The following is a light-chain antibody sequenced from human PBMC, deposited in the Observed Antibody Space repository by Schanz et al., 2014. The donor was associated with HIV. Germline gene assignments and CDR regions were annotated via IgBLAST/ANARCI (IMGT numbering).Light chain of an antibody. CDR3: QQYNSYPRT. CDR1: QSVASY. V-gene: IGKV3-11*01. Sequence: EIVLTQSPATLSLSPGERATLSCRASQSVASYLAWYQQKPGQAPTLLIYASSIRASGIPDRFSGSGSGTEFTLTISSLQPDDFATYYCQQYNSYPRTFGQGTKVEIK. CDR2: ASS. J-gene: IGKJ1*01.